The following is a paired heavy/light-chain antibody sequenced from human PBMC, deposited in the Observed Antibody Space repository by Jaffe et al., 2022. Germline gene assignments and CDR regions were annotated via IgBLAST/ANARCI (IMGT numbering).Light chain of an antibody. J-gene: IGLJ3*02. V-gene: IGLV2-11*01. Sequence: QSALTQPRSVSGSPGQSVTISCTGTSSDVGGYNYVSWYQQHPGKAPKLMIYDVSKRPSGVPDRFSGSKSGNTASLTISGLQAEDEADYYCCSYAGSYTYHWVFGGGTKLTVL. CDR2: DVS. CDR1: SSDVGGYNY. CDR3: CSYAGSYTYHWV.
Heavy chain of an antibody. D-gene: IGHD5-12*01. V-gene: IGHV1-69*05. CDR1: GGTFSSYA. J-gene: IGHJ3*02. CDR2: IIPIFGTA. Sequence: QVQLVQSGAEVKKPGSSVKVSCKASGGTFSSYAISWVRQAPGQGLEWMGGIIPIFGTANYAQKFQGRVTITTDESTSTAYMELSSLRSEDTAVYYCARVSLGRDGYRATIGDAFDIWGQGTMVTVSS. CDR3: ARVSLGRDGYRATIGDAFDI.